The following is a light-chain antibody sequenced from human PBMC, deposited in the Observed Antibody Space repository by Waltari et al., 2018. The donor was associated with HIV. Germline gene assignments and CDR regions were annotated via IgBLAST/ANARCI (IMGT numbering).Light chain of an antibody. V-gene: IGLV3-9*01. Sequence: SYELTQPLSVSVALGQTARITCGGNNIGGNNVHWYQQKPGQAPVLVIYRDSNRPSGIPERFSGSNSGNTATLTISRAQAGDEADYYCQVWDSSTHVVFGGGTKLTVL. CDR1: NIGGNN. CDR2: RDS. CDR3: QVWDSSTHVV. J-gene: IGLJ2*01.